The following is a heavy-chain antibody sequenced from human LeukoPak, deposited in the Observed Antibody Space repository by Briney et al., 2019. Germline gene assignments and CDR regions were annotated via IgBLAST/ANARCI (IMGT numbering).Heavy chain of an antibody. CDR3: TRASSGYVYQNWFDP. D-gene: IGHD5-12*01. CDR1: GFTFGDYA. V-gene: IGHV3-49*03. J-gene: IGHJ5*02. Sequence: PGRSLRLSCTASGFTFGDYAMSWFRQAPGKGLEWVGFIRSKAYGGTTEYAASVKGRFTISRDDSKSIAYLQMNSLKTEDAAVYYCTRASSGYVYQNWFDPWGQGTLVTVSS. CDR2: IRSKAYGGTT.